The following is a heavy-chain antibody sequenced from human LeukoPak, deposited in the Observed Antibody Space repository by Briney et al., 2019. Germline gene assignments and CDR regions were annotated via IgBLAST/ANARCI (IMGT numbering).Heavy chain of an antibody. V-gene: IGHV4-38-2*02. D-gene: IGHD3-22*01. J-gene: IGHJ4*02. Sequence: SETLSLTCSVSGYSVSTLANWGWIRQSPGKGPEWVASIYHGGATYYNPSLRGRVTISMDTSKNQISLKLTSVTAADTAVYYCAREKALIDHYDFTGYDWEYWGQGSLVIVSS. CDR3: AREKALIDHYDFTGYDWEY. CDR1: GYSVSTLAN. CDR2: IYHGGAT.